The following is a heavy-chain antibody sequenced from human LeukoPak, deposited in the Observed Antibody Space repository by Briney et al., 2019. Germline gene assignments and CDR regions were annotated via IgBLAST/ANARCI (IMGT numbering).Heavy chain of an antibody. Sequence: GASVKVSCKASGYTFTSYYMHWVRQAPGQELEWLGMINPSGGSTSYAQKFQGRVTMTTDTSTSAVYMELSSLRSEDTAVYYCARRALGSSYYYCFDYWGQGTLVTVSS. D-gene: IGHD3-22*01. CDR1: GYTFTSYY. CDR2: INPSGGST. J-gene: IGHJ4*02. V-gene: IGHV1-46*01. CDR3: ARRALGSSYYYCFDY.